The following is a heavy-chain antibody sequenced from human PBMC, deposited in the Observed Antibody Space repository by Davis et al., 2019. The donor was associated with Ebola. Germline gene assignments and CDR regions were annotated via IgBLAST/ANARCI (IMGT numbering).Heavy chain of an antibody. J-gene: IGHJ6*02. CDR2: VYYTGIT. V-gene: IGHV4-59*01. Sequence: SETLSLTCTVSGGSLGTYYWSWIRQPPGKAPEWIGYVYYTGITHYNPSLRNRATISVDTSKNQFSLKLTSVTAADTAVYHCARHHASDIRKMDVWGQGTTVTVSS. CDR1: GGSLGTYY. D-gene: IGHD1-14*01. CDR3: ARHHASDIRKMDV.